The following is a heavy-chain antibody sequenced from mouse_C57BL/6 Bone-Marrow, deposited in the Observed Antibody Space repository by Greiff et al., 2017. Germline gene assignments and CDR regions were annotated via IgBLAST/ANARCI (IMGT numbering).Heavy chain of an antibody. CDR2: SRNKANDYTT. D-gene: IGHD1-1*01. Sequence: EVNVVESGGGLVQSGRSLRLSCATSGFTFSDFYMEWVRQAPGKGLEWIAASRNKANDYTTEYSASVKGRFIVSRDTSQSILYLQMNALRAEDTAIYYCARDAVYYCSSYRYFDVWGTGTTVTVSS. CDR1: GFTFSDFY. V-gene: IGHV7-1*01. J-gene: IGHJ1*03. CDR3: ARDAVYYCSSYRYFDV.